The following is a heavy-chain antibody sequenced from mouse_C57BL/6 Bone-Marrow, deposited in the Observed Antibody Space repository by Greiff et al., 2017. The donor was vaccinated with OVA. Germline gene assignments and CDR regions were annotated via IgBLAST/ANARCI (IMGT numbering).Heavy chain of an antibody. CDR1: GFTFSDYY. D-gene: IGHD4-1*01. Sequence: EVMLVESGGGLVQPGGSLKLSCAASGFTFSDYYMYWVRQTPEKRLEWVAYISNGGGSTYYPDTVKGRFTISRDNAKNTLYLQMSRLKSEDTAMYYCARLTGTGHFDYWGQGTTLTVSS. CDR3: ARLTGTGHFDY. J-gene: IGHJ2*01. V-gene: IGHV5-12*01. CDR2: ISNGGGST.